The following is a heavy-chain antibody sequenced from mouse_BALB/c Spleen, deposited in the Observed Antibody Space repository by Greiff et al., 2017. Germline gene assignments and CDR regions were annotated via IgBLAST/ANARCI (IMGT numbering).Heavy chain of an antibody. CDR1: GFTFSSYT. Sequence: EVKLMESGGGLVKPGGSLKLSCAASGFTFSSYTMSWVRQTPEKRLEWVATISSGGSYTYYPDSVKGRFTISRDNAKNTLYLQMSSLKSEDTAMYYCTRDTDEDYWGQGTTLTVSS. CDR3: TRDTDEDY. V-gene: IGHV5-6-4*01. D-gene: IGHD1-1*01. J-gene: IGHJ2*01. CDR2: ISSGGSYT.